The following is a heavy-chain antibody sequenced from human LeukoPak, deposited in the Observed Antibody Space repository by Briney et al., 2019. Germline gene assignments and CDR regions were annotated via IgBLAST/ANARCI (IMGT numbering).Heavy chain of an antibody. CDR3: ARAAPRDYAGGSWFFDWFDP. J-gene: IGHJ5*02. Sequence: VASLKVSCKASGYTFTDYYVHWVRQAPGQGLEWMGWINPSSGGTNSAQQFQGRVTMARDTSTSTAYMELSRLTSDDTAMYYYARAAPRDYAGGSWFFDWFDPWGQGTLVTVSS. D-gene: IGHD2-15*01. V-gene: IGHV1-2*02. CDR2: INPSSGGT. CDR1: GYTFTDYY.